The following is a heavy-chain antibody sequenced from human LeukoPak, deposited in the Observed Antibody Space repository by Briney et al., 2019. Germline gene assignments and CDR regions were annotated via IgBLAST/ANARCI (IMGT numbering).Heavy chain of an antibody. Sequence: PSETLSLTCTVSGGSLSSSSYYWGWIRQPPGKGLEWIGSIYYSGSTYYNPSLKSRVTISVDTSKNQFSLKVNSVTAADTSVYYCARTRSGYSYGFNYWGQGALVTVSS. J-gene: IGHJ4*02. CDR1: GGSLSSSSYY. V-gene: IGHV4-39*01. CDR3: ARTRSGYSYGFNY. D-gene: IGHD5-18*01. CDR2: IYYSGST.